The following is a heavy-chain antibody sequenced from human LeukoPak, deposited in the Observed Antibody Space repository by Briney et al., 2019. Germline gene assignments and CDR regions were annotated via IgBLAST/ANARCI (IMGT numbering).Heavy chain of an antibody. CDR3: ARDRRLLYFGELFHDAFDI. J-gene: IGHJ3*02. Sequence: GGSLRLSCAASGFTVSSNYMNWVRQAPGKGLEWVSVIYSDGNTYYADSVKGRFTISRGNSKNTLYLQMNSLRAEDTAVYYCARDRRLLYFGELFHDAFDIWGQGTMVTVSS. CDR1: GFTVSSNY. D-gene: IGHD3-10*01. V-gene: IGHV3-53*01. CDR2: IYSDGNT.